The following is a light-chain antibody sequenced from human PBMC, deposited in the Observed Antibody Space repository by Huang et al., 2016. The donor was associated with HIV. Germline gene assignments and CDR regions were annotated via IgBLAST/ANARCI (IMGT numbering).Light chain of an antibody. J-gene: IGKJ4*01. V-gene: IGKV1-39*01. CDR1: QRINSY. Sequence: DIQMTQSPSSLSASVGDRVTSTCRASQRINSYLNWYHQKPGKAPKLLIYGASSLHSGVPSRFSGRGSGTEFTLTISRLQPEDFATYFCQQSYSTSAVTFGGGTKVEIK. CDR2: GAS. CDR3: QQSYSTSAVT.